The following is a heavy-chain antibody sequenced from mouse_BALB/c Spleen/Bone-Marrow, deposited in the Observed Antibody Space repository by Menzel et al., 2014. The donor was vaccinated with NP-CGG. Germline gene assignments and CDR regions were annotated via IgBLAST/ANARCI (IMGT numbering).Heavy chain of an antibody. J-gene: IGHJ1*01. CDR3: ARGLLRDFDV. CDR2: IYPGDGST. CDR1: SYTFTSYV. D-gene: IGHD1-1*01. Sequence: QVQLQQPGPELVKPGALVKISCKASSYTFTSYVINWVKQRPGQGLEWIGWIYPGDGSTKYNEKFKRKATLTADKSSSTDHMQLRTLISESSAVYFCARGLLRDFDVWGAGTTATVSS. V-gene: IGHV1S56*01.